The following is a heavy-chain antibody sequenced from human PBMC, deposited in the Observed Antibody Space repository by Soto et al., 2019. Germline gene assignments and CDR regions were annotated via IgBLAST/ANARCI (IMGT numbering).Heavy chain of an antibody. D-gene: IGHD2-15*01. CDR1: GFTFDDYT. CDR2: ISWDGGST. V-gene: IGHV3-43*01. Sequence: GGSLRLSCAASGFTFDDYTMHWVRQAPGKGLEWVSLISWDGGSTYYADSVKGRFTISRDNSKNSLYLQMNSLRTEDTALYYCAKDNGYCSGGSCSYYYYGMDVWGQGTTVTVSS. CDR3: AKDNGYCSGGSCSYYYYGMDV. J-gene: IGHJ6*02.